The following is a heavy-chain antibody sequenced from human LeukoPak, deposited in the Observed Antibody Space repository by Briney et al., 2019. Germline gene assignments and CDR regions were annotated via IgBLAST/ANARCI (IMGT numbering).Heavy chain of an antibody. CDR2: INHSGST. J-gene: IGHJ4*02. D-gene: IGHD6-13*01. CDR3: ARQPGYSSSWNFDY. Sequence: SETLSLTCAVYGGSFSGYYWSWIRQPPGKGLEWIGEINHSGSTNYNPSLKSRVTISVDTSKNQFSLKLSSVTAADTAVYYCARQPGYSSSWNFDYWGQGTLVTVSS. CDR1: GGSFSGYY. V-gene: IGHV4-34*01.